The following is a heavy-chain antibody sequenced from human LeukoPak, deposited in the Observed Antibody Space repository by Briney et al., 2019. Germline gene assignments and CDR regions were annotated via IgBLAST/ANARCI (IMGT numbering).Heavy chain of an antibody. CDR3: AKGNIAARQDIMDV. J-gene: IGHJ6*02. D-gene: IGHD6-6*01. CDR1: GFTFSSYE. Sequence: GGSLRLSCAASGFTFSSYEMNWVRQAPGKGLEWVSQTSSSGGAIYYADSVKGRFTISRDNAKNSLYLQMNSLRVEDTAVYYCAKGNIAARQDIMDVWGQGTTVTVSS. V-gene: IGHV3-48*03. CDR2: TSSSGGAI.